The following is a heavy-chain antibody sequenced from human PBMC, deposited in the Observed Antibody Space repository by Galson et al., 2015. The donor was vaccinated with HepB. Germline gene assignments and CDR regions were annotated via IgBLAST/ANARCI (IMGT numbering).Heavy chain of an antibody. Sequence: SVKVSCKASGYTFTSYAMNWVRQAPGQGPEWMGWINTNTGNPTYAQGFTGRFVFSLDTSVSTAYLQISSLKAEDTAVYYCARDRSEGWELTGDAFDIWGQGTMVTVSS. CDR3: ARDRSEGWELTGDAFDI. D-gene: IGHD1-26*01. V-gene: IGHV7-4-1*02. CDR1: GYTFTSYA. CDR2: INTNTGNP. J-gene: IGHJ3*02.